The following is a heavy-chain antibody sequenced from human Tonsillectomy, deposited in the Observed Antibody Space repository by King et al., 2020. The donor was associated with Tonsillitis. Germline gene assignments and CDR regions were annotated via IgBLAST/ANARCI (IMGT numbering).Heavy chain of an antibody. D-gene: IGHD4-17*01. V-gene: IGHV3-23*04. Sequence: EVQLVESGGGLVQPGGSLRLSCAASGFTFSSYAMSWVRQAPGKGLEWVSGISNSGGSTYYADSVKGRFSISRDNSKNTLYLQMNNLRAEDTAVYYCAKARGYGARYFDYWGQGTLVTVSS. CDR2: ISNSGGST. CDR1: GFTFSSYA. CDR3: AKARGYGARYFDY. J-gene: IGHJ4*02.